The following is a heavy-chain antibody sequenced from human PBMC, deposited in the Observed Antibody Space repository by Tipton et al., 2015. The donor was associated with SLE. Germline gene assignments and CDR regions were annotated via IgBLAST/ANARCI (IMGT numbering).Heavy chain of an antibody. CDR2: INHSGST. CDR3: ARAGYCSSTSCYTDYYYYGMDV. V-gene: IGHV4-34*01. Sequence: LRLSCAVYGGSFSGYYWSWIRQPPGKGLEWIGEINHSGSTNYNPSLKSRVTISVDTSKNQFSLKLSSVTAADTAVYYCARAGYCSSTSCYTDYYYYGMDVWGQGTTVTVSS. CDR1: GGSFSGYY. D-gene: IGHD2-2*02. J-gene: IGHJ6*02.